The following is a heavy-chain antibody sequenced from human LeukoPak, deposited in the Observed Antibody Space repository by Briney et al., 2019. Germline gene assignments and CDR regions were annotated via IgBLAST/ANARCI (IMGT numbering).Heavy chain of an antibody. CDR2: ISAYNGNT. J-gene: IGHJ4*02. CDR1: GYTFNGYY. Sequence: ASVKVSCKASGYTFNGYYMHWVRQAPGQGLEWMGWISAYNGNTNYAQKLQGRVTMTTDTSTSTAYMELRSLRSDDTAVYYCARARGGGTGYYFNWGQGTLVTVSS. D-gene: IGHD3-9*01. V-gene: IGHV1-18*04. CDR3: ARARGGGTGYYFN.